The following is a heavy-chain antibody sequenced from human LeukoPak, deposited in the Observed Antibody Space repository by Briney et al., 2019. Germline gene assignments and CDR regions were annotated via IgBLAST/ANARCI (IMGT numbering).Heavy chain of an antibody. V-gene: IGHV3-23*01. CDR1: GFTFSSYA. J-gene: IGHJ4*02. Sequence: GGSLRLSCAASGFTFSSYAMSWVRQAPGKGLEWVSAISGSGGSTYYADSVKGRFTISRDNAKNSLYLQMNSLRAEDMAVYYCARAIRGSYPFDYWGQGTLVTVSS. D-gene: IGHD1-26*01. CDR3: ARAIRGSYPFDY. CDR2: ISGSGGST.